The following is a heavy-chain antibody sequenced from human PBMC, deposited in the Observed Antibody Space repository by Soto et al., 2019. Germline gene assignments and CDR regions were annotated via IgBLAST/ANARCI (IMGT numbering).Heavy chain of an antibody. Sequence: EVQLVESGGGLVQPGGSLRLSCAASGFIFSDYTMIWVRQAPGKGLEWVSYISINSVTIYYADSVKGRFTISRDNVANSLYLQMNSLRAEDTAVYYCARGSTSWQNWFDPWGQGTLVTVSS. CDR3: ARGSTSWQNWFDP. D-gene: IGHD6-13*01. CDR2: ISINSVTI. CDR1: GFIFSDYT. J-gene: IGHJ5*02. V-gene: IGHV3-48*01.